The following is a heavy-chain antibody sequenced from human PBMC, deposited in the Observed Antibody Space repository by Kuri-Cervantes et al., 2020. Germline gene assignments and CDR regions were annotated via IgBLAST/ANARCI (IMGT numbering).Heavy chain of an antibody. CDR3: ARGVIWLNADCFDY. CDR2: ISRSSGTI. CDR1: GFTFSSYS. Sequence: GESLKISCAASGFTFSSYSMNWVRQAPGKGLEWVSYISRSSGTIYYADSVQGRFTISRDNSKNTLYLQMNSLRAEDTAVYYCARGVIWLNADCFDYWGQGTLVTVSS. V-gene: IGHV3-48*01. D-gene: IGHD3-10*01. J-gene: IGHJ4*02.